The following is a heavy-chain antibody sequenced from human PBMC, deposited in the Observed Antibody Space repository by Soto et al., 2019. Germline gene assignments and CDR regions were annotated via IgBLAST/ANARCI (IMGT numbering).Heavy chain of an antibody. CDR1: GYTFTGYY. CDR2: INPNSGGT. D-gene: IGHD1-7*01. CDR3: ARGETRTTLYYGMEV. J-gene: IGHJ6*02. Sequence: QVQLVQSGAEVKKPGASVKVSCKASGYTFTGYYMHWVRQAPGQGLEWMGWINPNSGGTNYAQKFQGWVTMTRDTSISTAYMELSRLRSDDTAGYYCARGETRTTLYYGMEVLGQGTTVTVSS. V-gene: IGHV1-2*04.